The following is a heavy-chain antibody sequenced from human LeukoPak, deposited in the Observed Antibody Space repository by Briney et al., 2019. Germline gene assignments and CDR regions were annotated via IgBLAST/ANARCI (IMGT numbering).Heavy chain of an antibody. CDR1: GYTFTSYA. D-gene: IGHD3-3*01. Sequence: ASVKVSCKASGYTFTSYAMHWVRQAPGQRLEWMGWINAGNGNTKYSQKFQGRVTITRDTSASTAYMELSGLRSEDTAVYYCARELTIFGVVSQNTYYYYGMDVWGQGTTVTVSS. V-gene: IGHV1-3*01. CDR3: ARELTIFGVVSQNTYYYYGMDV. CDR2: INAGNGNT. J-gene: IGHJ6*02.